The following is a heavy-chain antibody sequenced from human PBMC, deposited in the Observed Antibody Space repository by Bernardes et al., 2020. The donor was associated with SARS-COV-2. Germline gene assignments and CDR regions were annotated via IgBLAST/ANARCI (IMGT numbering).Heavy chain of an antibody. V-gene: IGHV3-23*01. CDR2: IIGNGGGT. J-gene: IGHJ2*01. D-gene: IGHD1-26*01. CDR3: ARTARVGDL. CDR1: GFSFYDYA. Sequence: GGSLRLSCAASGFSFYDYAMSWVRQVPGKGLEWVSGIIGNGGGTYYADSVKGRFTISRDISKNTLYLQMHSLRAEDTAVYFCARTARVGDLSGRGTLVTVSS.